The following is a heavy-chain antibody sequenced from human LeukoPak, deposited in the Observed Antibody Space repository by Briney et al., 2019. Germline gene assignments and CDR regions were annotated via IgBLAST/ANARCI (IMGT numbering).Heavy chain of an antibody. D-gene: IGHD1-26*01. CDR3: ASCGEVGVDS. CDR2: IKTNGSST. Sequence: PGRSLRLSCAASGFTFSGYWMHWVRQAPGKGLVWVSRIKTNGSSTSYADSVKGRFTISRDNAKNTLYLQINSLRAEDTAVYYCASCGEVGVDSWGQGTLVTVSS. V-gene: IGHV3-74*01. CDR1: GFTFSGYW. J-gene: IGHJ4*02.